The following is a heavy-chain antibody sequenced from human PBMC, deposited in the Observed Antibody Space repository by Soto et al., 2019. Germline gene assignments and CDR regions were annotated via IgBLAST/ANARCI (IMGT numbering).Heavy chain of an antibody. Sequence: PGGSVRLSCAASGFDFTTTCMNWVRLAPGKGLEWVARIKSKNDGGTLDYASPVKGRFTISRDDSKKTSYLQMNSLKTDDTAIYYCSTSGYGGFDYWGQGVLVTVSS. CDR1: GFDFTTTC. CDR2: IKSKNDGGTL. D-gene: IGHD5-12*01. J-gene: IGHJ4*02. CDR3: STSGYGGFDY. V-gene: IGHV3-15*07.